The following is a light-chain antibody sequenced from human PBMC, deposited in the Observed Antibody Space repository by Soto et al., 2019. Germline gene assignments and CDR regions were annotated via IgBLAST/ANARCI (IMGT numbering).Light chain of an antibody. Sequence: QSALTQPASVSGSPGQSITISCTGSSSDIGGYNRVSWSQQHPGKAPKLIIYEVNKRPSGVSNRFSGSKSGNTASLTISGLQPEDEYDYYCSACTGSFTWVYGGGTKLTVL. V-gene: IGLV2-14*01. CDR1: SSDIGGYNR. CDR2: EVN. CDR3: SACTGSFTWV. J-gene: IGLJ3*02.